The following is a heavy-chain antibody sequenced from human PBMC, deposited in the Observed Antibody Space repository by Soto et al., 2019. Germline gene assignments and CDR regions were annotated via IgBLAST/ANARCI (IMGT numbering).Heavy chain of an antibody. Sequence: QVQLVQSGAEVKKPGSSVKVSCKPSGGTFSGYALNWVRQASGQGLEWMGGIIPLLGTTNYAQNFQGRVTITADISTTTAYMELRRLRYEETAVYYCAREGFGGNYLDSWGQGTLVTVST. CDR1: GGTFSGYA. CDR2: IIPLLGTT. D-gene: IGHD1-26*01. CDR3: AREGFGGNYLDS. V-gene: IGHV1-69*06. J-gene: IGHJ4*02.